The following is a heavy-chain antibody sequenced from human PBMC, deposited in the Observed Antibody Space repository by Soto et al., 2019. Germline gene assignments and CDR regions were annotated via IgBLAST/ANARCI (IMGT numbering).Heavy chain of an antibody. D-gene: IGHD6-19*01. CDR3: ARGGWYEDY. CDR1: GGSISNNY. V-gene: IGHV4-59*01. CDR2: IYYDGTT. J-gene: IGHJ4*02. Sequence: SETLSLTCTVSGGSISNNYWSWIRQPPGKGLEWIGYIYYDGTTNYNSSLKRRVTMSVDTSMNQFSLRLTSVTAADTAVYYCARGGWYEDYWGQGALVTVSS.